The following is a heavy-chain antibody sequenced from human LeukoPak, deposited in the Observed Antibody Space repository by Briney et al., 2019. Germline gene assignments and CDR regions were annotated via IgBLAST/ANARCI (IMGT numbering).Heavy chain of an antibody. CDR2: IYHSGST. J-gene: IGHJ4*02. D-gene: IGHD6-19*01. Sequence: SETLSLTCTVSGYSISSGYYWGWIRQPPGKGLEWIGSIYHSGSTYYNPSLKSRVTISVDTSKNQFSLKLSSVTAADTAVYYCARQGRAVAGTDYWGQGTLVTVSS. V-gene: IGHV4-38-2*02. CDR1: GYSISSGYY. CDR3: ARQGRAVAGTDY.